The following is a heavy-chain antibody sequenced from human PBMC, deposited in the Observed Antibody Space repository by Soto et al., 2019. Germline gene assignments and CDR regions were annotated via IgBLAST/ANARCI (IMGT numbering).Heavy chain of an antibody. J-gene: IGHJ6*02. V-gene: IGHV1-69*06. CDR1: GGTFSSYA. D-gene: IGHD3-3*01. Sequence: QVRLVQSGAEVKKPGSSVKVSCEASGGTFSSYAVTWVRQAPGQGLEWMGGIIPIVTTPNYAQKFQGRLTISADKSTSTSYMELSSLRSEDTGVYYCARVGYNFWSRCHYYGMDVWGQGTTVIVSS. CDR3: ARVGYNFWSRCHYYGMDV. CDR2: IIPIVTTP.